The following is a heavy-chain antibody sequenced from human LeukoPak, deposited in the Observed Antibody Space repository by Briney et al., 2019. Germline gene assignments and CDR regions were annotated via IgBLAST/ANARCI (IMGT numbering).Heavy chain of an antibody. J-gene: IGHJ4*02. CDR2: ISGRGGST. CDR1: GFTFSSYA. D-gene: IGHD3-10*01. Sequence: GGSLRLSCGASGFTFSSYAMSWVRQAPGKGLEWVSGISGRGGSTYYAASVKGRFTISRDNSKNTLYLQMNSLRAEDTAVYYCARGGSMFGTYYYGSGSSWGQGTLVTVSS. CDR3: ARGGSMFGTYYYGSGSS. V-gene: IGHV3-23*01.